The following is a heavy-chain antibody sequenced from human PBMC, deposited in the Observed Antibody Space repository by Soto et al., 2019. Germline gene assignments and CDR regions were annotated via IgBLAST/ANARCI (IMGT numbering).Heavy chain of an antibody. V-gene: IGHV3-30-3*01. CDR2: ISYDETNK. Sequence: PGGSLRLACSASEFTFRTYPMHWVRQAPGKGLEWVAVISYDETNKYYADSVKGRFTISRDNSKNTLYLQMNNLRADDTAVYYCARGASDFWGAYPEIHFFDYWGHGTLVTVSS. CDR3: ARGASDFWGAYPEIHFFDY. J-gene: IGHJ4*01. CDR1: EFTFRTYP. D-gene: IGHD3-3*01.